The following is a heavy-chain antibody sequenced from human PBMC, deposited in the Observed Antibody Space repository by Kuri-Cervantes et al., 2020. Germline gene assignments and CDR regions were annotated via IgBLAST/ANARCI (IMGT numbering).Heavy chain of an antibody. CDR1: GFTFSSYS. D-gene: IGHD6-19*01. V-gene: IGHV3-21*01. CDR3: ATNVIAVAGHDF. CDR2: ISGSSSYI. J-gene: IGHJ4*02. Sequence: GGSLRLSCAASGFTFSSYSMNWVRQAPGKGLEWVSSISGSSSYIYYADSVKGRFTISRDNAKNSLYLQMNSLRTEDTAMYFCATNVIAVAGHDFWGQGTLVTVSS.